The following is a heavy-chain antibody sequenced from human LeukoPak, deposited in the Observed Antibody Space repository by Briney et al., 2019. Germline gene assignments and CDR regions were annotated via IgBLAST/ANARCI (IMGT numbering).Heavy chain of an antibody. CDR1: GFTFSSYP. Sequence: PGGSLRLSCAASGFTFSSYPMHWVRQAPGKGLEWVAVISYDGSAKYYADSVNGRFTISRDNSKNMLYMQTNSLRGEDTAVYYCARGLKVDWLPNYYYGMDVWGQGTTVTVSS. D-gene: IGHD3/OR15-3a*01. CDR2: ISYDGSAK. V-gene: IGHV3-30*04. CDR3: ARGLKVDWLPNYYYGMDV. J-gene: IGHJ6*02.